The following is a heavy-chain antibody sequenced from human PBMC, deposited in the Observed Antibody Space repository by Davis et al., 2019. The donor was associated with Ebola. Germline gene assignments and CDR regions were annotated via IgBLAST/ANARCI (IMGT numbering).Heavy chain of an antibody. V-gene: IGHV3-21*01. Sequence: GESLKISCAASGFTFSSYWMNWVRQAPGKGLEWVSSITSSSNYIYYADSVKGRFTISRDNAKNSLYLQMNSLRAEDTAVYYCGNLPPRGYYMDVWGKGTTVTVSS. J-gene: IGHJ6*03. CDR3: GNLPPRGYYMDV. CDR2: ITSSSNYI. CDR1: GFTFSSYW.